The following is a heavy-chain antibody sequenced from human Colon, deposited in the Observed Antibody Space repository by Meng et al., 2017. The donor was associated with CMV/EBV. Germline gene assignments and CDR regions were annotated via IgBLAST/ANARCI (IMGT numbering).Heavy chain of an antibody. CDR3: ARDGYYGA. Sequence: GGSLRLSCAASGFTVSNNNMSWVRQAPGKGLECVSVISSGGNTNYADSVKGRFTISRDNSKNTLYLQMTSLRAEDTAVYYCARDGYYGAWGQGTRGTVSS. CDR1: GFTVSNNN. D-gene: IGHD3-10*01. V-gene: IGHV3-66*02. CDR2: ISSGGNT. J-gene: IGHJ5*02.